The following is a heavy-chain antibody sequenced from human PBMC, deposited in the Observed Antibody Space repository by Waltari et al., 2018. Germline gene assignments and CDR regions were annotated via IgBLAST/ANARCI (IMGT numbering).Heavy chain of an antibody. CDR3: ARDIAVAGQPMNWFDP. CDR1: GGTFSSYA. V-gene: IGHV1-69*01. D-gene: IGHD6-19*01. Sequence: QVQLVQSGAEVKKPGSSVKVSCKASGGTFSSYAISWVRQAPGQGLEWMGGFIPIFGTANYEQKFQGRVTITADESTSTAYMELSSLRSEQTAVYYCARDIAVAGQPMNWFDPWGQGTLVTVSS. CDR2: FIPIFGTA. J-gene: IGHJ5*02.